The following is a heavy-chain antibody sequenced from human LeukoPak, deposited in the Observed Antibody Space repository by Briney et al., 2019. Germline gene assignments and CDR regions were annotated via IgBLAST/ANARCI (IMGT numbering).Heavy chain of an antibody. CDR1: GGSISSGGYY. CDR3: ARALVVVAAKALFDY. V-gene: IGHV4-31*03. D-gene: IGHD2-15*01. Sequence: SQTLSLTCTVSGGSISSGGYYWSWIRQHPGKGLEWIGYIYYSGSTYYNPSLKSRVTISVDTSKNQFSLKLNSVTAADTAVYYCARALVVVAAKALFDYWGQGTLVTVSS. J-gene: IGHJ4*02. CDR2: IYYSGST.